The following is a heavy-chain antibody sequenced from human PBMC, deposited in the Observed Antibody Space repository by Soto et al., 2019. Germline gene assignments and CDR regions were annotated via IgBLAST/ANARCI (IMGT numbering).Heavy chain of an antibody. CDR1: GGTFSSYT. Sequence: QVQLVPSGAEVKKPGSSVKVACKASGGTFSSYTISWVRQAPGQGLEWMGRIIPILGIANYAQKFQGRVTMTADKSTSTAYMELSSLRSEDTSVYYCARDLLNITIFYYGMAVWGQGTTVTVSS. CDR2: IIPILGIA. J-gene: IGHJ6*02. V-gene: IGHV1-69*08. D-gene: IGHD3-9*01. CDR3: ARDLLNITIFYYGMAV.